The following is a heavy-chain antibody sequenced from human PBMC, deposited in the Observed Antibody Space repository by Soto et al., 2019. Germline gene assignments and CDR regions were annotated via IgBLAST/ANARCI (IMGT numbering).Heavy chain of an antibody. CDR1: GFTFSSYA. J-gene: IGHJ5*02. CDR3: AKVSRIAAAGYNWFDP. V-gene: IGHV3-23*01. CDR2: ISGSGGST. Sequence: GGSLRLSCAASGFTFSSYAMSWVRQAPGKGLEWVSAISGSGGSTYYADSVKGRFTISRDNSKTTLYLQMNSLRAEDTAVYYCAKVSRIAAAGYNWFDPWGQGTLLTVS. D-gene: IGHD6-13*01.